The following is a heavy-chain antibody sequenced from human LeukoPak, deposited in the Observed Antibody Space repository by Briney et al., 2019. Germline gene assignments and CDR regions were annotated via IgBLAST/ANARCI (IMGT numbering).Heavy chain of an antibody. D-gene: IGHD6-13*01. CDR1: RLSFSDYD. J-gene: IGHJ4*02. CDR2: ISSSSGYT. CDR3: ARDGYSSSWTPGYFDY. Sequence: GRSLRLSCAASRLSFSDYDITWIRQTPGKGLEWISVISSSSGYTNYADSVKGRFTIARDNAKNSLFLQMTSLSAEDTAIYYCARDGYSSSWTPGYFDYWGQGALVTVSS. V-gene: IGHV3-11*06.